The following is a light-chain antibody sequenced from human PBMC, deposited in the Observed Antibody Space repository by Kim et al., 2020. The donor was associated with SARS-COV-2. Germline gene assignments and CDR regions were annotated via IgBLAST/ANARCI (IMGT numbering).Light chain of an antibody. CDR3: QVWDNNTWV. CDR2: RDS. J-gene: IGLJ3*02. Sequence: GAMGQTASITCGGDNIGSKHVHWYQQKAGQAPVLVIYRDSSRPAEIPERVSGSNSGNTATLTVSRAQAGDEADYYCQVWDNNTWVFGAGTQLTVL. V-gene: IGLV3-9*01. CDR1: NIGSKH.